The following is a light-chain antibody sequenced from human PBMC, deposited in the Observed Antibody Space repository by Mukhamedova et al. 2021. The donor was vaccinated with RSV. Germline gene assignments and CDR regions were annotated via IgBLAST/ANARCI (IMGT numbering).Light chain of an antibody. V-gene: IGKV3-15*01. Sequence: SQSVSSNLAWYQQKPGQAPRLLIYGASTRATGIPARFSGSGSGTEFTLTISSLQPDDFATYYCQQYNSYPYTFG. CDR3: QQYNSYPYT. CDR1: QSVSSN. CDR2: GAS. J-gene: IGKJ2*01.